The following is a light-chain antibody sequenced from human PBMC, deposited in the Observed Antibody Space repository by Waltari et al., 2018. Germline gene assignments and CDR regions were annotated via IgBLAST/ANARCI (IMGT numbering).Light chain of an antibody. CDR2: EVT. Sequence: QSALTQPPSASGSPGQSVTISCTGTSSDVGAYDYVSWYQQHPDKAPNLMIYEVTKRPSGVPDPFSGSKSGTAASLTVAGLQAEDEADYDCCAYAGSDMVFGAGTKVTVL. CDR1: SSDVGAYDY. J-gene: IGLJ3*02. CDR3: CAYAGSDMV. V-gene: IGLV2-8*01.